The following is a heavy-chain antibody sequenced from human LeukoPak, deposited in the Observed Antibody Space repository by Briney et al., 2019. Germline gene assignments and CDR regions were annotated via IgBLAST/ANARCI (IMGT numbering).Heavy chain of an antibody. CDR1: GFTFSSYG. CDR2: ISGSGGST. V-gene: IGHV3-23*01. Sequence: GGTLRLSCAASGFTFSSYGRSWVRQAPGKGLEWVSAISGSGGSTYYADSVKGRFTISRDNSKNTLYLQMNSLRAEDTAVYYCAKVVSYYDILTGYLPVDYWGQGTLVTVSS. D-gene: IGHD3-9*01. CDR3: AKVVSYYDILTGYLPVDY. J-gene: IGHJ4*02.